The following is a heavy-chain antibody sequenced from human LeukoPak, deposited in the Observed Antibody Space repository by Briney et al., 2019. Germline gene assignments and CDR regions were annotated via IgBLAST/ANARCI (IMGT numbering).Heavy chain of an antibody. D-gene: IGHD3-22*01. CDR3: AKEGYYYDSSGYFDY. CDR2: ISYDGSNK. V-gene: IGHV3-30*18. CDR1: GFTFSSYG. J-gene: IGHJ4*02. Sequence: GGSLRLSCAASGFTFSSYGMHWVRQAPGKGLEWVAVISYDGSNKYYANSVKGRFTISRDNSKNTLYLQMNSLRAEDTAVYYCAKEGYYYDSSGYFDYWGQGTLVTVSS.